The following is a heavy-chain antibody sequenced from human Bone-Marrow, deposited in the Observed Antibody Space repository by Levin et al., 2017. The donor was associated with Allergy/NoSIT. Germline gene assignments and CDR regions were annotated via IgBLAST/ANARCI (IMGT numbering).Heavy chain of an antibody. CDR1: GFTFSGYW. Sequence: PGGSLRLSCASSGFTFSGYWMAWVRQAPGKGLELVANINRDGGDGYYVDSVKGRFTISRDNARNSLDLQMNSLRVEDTAVYYCARNGAWSFEFWGQGTLVTVSS. V-gene: IGHV3-7*02. D-gene: IGHD2-8*01. CDR2: INRDGGDG. J-gene: IGHJ4*02. CDR3: ARNGAWSFEF.